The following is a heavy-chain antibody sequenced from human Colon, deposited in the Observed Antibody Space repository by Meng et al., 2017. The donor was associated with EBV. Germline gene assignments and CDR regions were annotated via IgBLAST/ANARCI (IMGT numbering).Heavy chain of an antibody. CDR2: IDHRGNT. D-gene: IGHD3-10*01. J-gene: IGHJ5*02. CDR3: ARRGPSGNFSP. Sequence: QVQLPQWGAGLLKPSETLAGICAVFGGSFRDYYWTWIRHPPGKGLEWIGEIDHRGNTKYNPSLKSRVTISLDTSKKQFSLKVSSVTAADSAVYYCARRGPSGNFSPWSQGALVTVSS. V-gene: IGHV4-34*01. CDR1: GGSFRDYY.